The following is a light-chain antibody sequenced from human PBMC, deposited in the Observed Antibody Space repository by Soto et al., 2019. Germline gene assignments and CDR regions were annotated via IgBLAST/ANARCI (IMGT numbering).Light chain of an antibody. J-gene: IGLJ3*02. V-gene: IGLV1-44*01. Sequence: QSVLTQPPSASATPGQRVTISCSGSDSNIAGRNVYWYQQLPGTAPTLLINSTDLRPSGVPDQFSGSKSGTSASLVISGLQSEDEADYYCATWNVTLNIWVFGGGTKVTVL. CDR3: ATWNVTLNIWV. CDR1: DSNIAGRN. CDR2: STD.